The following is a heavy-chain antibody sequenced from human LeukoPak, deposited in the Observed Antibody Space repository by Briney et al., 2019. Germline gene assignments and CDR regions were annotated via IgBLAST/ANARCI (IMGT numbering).Heavy chain of an antibody. CDR1: GFTFSSYW. V-gene: IGHV3-30*18. Sequence: GGSLRLSCAASGFTFSSYWMSWVRQAPGKGLEWVAVISYDGSNKYYVDSVKGRFTISRDNSKNTLYLQMNSLRAEDTAVYYCAKDLDDYVWGSYRYPDAFDIWGQGTMVTVSS. CDR3: AKDLDDYVWGSYRYPDAFDI. D-gene: IGHD3-16*02. J-gene: IGHJ3*02. CDR2: ISYDGSNK.